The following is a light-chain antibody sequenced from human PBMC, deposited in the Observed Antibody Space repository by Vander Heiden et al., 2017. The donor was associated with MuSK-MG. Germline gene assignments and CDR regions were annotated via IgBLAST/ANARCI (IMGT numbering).Light chain of an antibody. CDR3: QQRSNWPRT. J-gene: IGKJ1*01. CDR2: DAS. Sequence: EIVLTQSPATLSLSPRERATLSCRASQSVSSYLASYQQKPGQAPRLLIYDASNRATGIPARFSGSGSGTDFTLTISSLEPEDFAVYYCQQRSNWPRTFGQGTKVEIK. V-gene: IGKV3-11*01. CDR1: QSVSSY.